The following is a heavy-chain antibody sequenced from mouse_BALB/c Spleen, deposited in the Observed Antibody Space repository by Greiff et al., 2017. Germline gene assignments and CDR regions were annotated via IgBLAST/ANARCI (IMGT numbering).Heavy chain of an antibody. D-gene: IGHD2-14*01. CDR2: ISDGGSYT. Sequence: EVMLVESGGGLVKPGGSLKLSCAASGFTFSSYAMYWVRQTPEKRLEWVATISDGGSYTYYPDSVKGRFTISRDNAKNNLYLQMSSLKSEDTAMYYCARYDYYAMDYWGQGTSVTVSS. CDR1: GFTFSSYA. J-gene: IGHJ4*01. CDR3: ARYDYYAMDY. V-gene: IGHV5-4*02.